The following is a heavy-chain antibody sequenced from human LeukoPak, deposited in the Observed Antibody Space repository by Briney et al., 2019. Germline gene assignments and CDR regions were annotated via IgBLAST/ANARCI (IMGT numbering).Heavy chain of an antibody. V-gene: IGHV1-2*02. Sequence: ASVKVSCKASGYTFTGYYMHWVRQAPGQGLEWMGWINPNSGGTNYAQKFQGRVTMTRDTSISTAYMELSRLRSDDTAVYYCARDRVVVRITDAFDIWGQGTMITVSS. J-gene: IGHJ3*02. CDR3: ARDRVVVRITDAFDI. D-gene: IGHD2-15*01. CDR1: GYTFTGYY. CDR2: INPNSGGT.